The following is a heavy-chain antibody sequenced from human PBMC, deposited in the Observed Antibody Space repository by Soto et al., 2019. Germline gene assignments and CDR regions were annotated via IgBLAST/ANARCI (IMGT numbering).Heavy chain of an antibody. Sequence: QVQLVESGGGVVQPGRSLRLSCAAAGFTFNRFGLHWVRQAPGKGLEWVALIWYDGDRKYYAESVKGRFIISRDNSKNTLYLQMNGLSAEDTAVYYCAKQMSYDGSGYFDFDNWCQGTLVTVSS. CDR3: AKQMSYDGSGYFDFDN. CDR2: IWYDGDRK. V-gene: IGHV3-33*06. J-gene: IGHJ4*02. D-gene: IGHD3-22*01. CDR1: GFTFNRFG.